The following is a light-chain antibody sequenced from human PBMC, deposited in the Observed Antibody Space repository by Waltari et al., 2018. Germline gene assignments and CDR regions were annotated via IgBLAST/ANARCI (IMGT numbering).Light chain of an antibody. Sequence: DVVMTQSPLSLPVTLGQPASISCRSSQSLVHSDGNTYLHWFQQRPGQSPRRRIDKVSKRGSGGPDRFSGSGSGTDFTLKISRVEAEDVGIYYCLQQTHWPHTVGGGTKVEIK. J-gene: IGKJ4*01. V-gene: IGKV2-30*02. CDR2: KVS. CDR3: LQQTHWPHT. CDR1: QSLVHSDGNTY.